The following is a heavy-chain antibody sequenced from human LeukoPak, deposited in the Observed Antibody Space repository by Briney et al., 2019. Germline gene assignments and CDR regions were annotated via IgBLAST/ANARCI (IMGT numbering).Heavy chain of an antibody. CDR2: ISGRGGST. CDR3: ARDRYCSGGSCHSEGTPYYFDY. D-gene: IGHD2-15*01. J-gene: IGHJ4*02. CDR1: GFTFSSYA. V-gene: IGHV3-23*01. Sequence: GGSLRLSCAASGFTFSSYAMSWVRQAPGKGLEWVSAISGRGGSTYYADSVKGRFTISRDNSKNTLYLQMNSLRAEDTAVYYCARDRYCSGGSCHSEGTPYYFDYWGQGTLVTVSS.